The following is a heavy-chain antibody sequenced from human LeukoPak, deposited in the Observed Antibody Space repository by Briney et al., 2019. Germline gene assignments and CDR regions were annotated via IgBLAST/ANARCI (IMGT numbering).Heavy chain of an antibody. CDR3: TTLYGGSLDY. CDR1: GFTFSSYW. D-gene: IGHD5-12*01. J-gene: IGHJ4*02. CDR2: IKTDGSST. Sequence: GGSLRLSCAASGFTFSSYWMYWVRQAPGKGLVWVSRIKTDGSSTSYADSVKGRFTISRDNAKNTLYLQMNSLRAEDTAVYYCTTLYGGSLDYWGQGTLVTASS. V-gene: IGHV3-74*01.